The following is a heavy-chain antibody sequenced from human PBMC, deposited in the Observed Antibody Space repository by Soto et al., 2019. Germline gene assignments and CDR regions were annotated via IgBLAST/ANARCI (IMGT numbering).Heavy chain of an antibody. V-gene: IGHV1-18*01. CDR3: ARVIYSSGWTEDPNDY. D-gene: IGHD6-19*01. Sequence: ASVKVSCKASGYTFTSYGISWVRQAPGQGLEWMGWISAYNGNTNYAQKLQGRVTMTTDTSTSTAYMELRSLRSDDTAVYYCARVIYSSGWTEDPNDYWGQGTLVTVSS. CDR1: GYTFTSYG. J-gene: IGHJ4*02. CDR2: ISAYNGNT.